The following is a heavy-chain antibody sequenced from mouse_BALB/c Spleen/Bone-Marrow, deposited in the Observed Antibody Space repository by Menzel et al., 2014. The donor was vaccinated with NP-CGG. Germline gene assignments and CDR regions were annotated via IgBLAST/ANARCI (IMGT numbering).Heavy chain of an antibody. CDR2: ILPGSGNT. CDR1: GYTFSSYW. V-gene: IGHV1-9*01. Sequence: VQLKQSGPELMKPGASVKISCKATGYTFSSYWIEWVKQRPGHGLEWIGEILPGSGNTHYNEKFKGKATFTADTSSNTAYMQLSSLASEDSAVYYCTRQGFACWGQGTLVTVPA. CDR3: TRQGFAC. J-gene: IGHJ3*01.